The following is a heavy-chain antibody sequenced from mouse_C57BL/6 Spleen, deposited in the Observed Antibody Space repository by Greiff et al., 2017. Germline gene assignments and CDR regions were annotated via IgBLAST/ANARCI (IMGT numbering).Heavy chain of an antibody. CDR3: TRGDYGSAWFAY. CDR1: GYTFTDYE. J-gene: IGHJ3*01. V-gene: IGHV1-15*01. Sequence: QVQLKQSGAELVRPGASVTLSCKASGYTFTDYEMHWVKQTPVHGLEWIGAIDPETGGTAYNQKFKGKAILTADKSSSTAYMELRSLTSEDSAVYYCTRGDYGSAWFAYWGQGTLVTVSA. D-gene: IGHD1-1*01. CDR2: IDPETGGT.